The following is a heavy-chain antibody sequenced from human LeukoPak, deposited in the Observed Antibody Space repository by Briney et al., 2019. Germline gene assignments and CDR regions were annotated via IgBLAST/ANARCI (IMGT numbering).Heavy chain of an antibody. D-gene: IGHD3-10*01. CDR3: ATAYYYGSGRRNWLDP. CDR1: GFTFSSYA. V-gene: IGHV3-23*01. CDR2: ISGSGGNT. J-gene: IGHJ5*02. Sequence: PGGSLRLSCAASGFTFSSYAMSWVRQAPGKGLDWVSGISGSGGNTYYADSVKGRFTISRDNSKNTLYLQMNSLRAEDTAVYYCATAYYYGSGRRNWLDPWGQGTLVTVSS.